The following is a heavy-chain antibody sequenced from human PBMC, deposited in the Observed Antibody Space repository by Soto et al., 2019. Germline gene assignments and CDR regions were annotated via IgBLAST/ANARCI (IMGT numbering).Heavy chain of an antibody. V-gene: IGHV1-2*02. D-gene: IGHD2-2*02. J-gene: IGHJ1*01. CDR2: INPNSGGT. CDR3: ARDANNTPDAILAYFQH. CDR1: GYTFTGYY. Sequence: ASVKVSCKASGYTFTGYYMHWVRQAPGQGLEWMGWINPNSGGTNYAQKFQGRVTMTRDTSISTAYMELSKLRSDDTAVYYCARDANNTPDAILAYFQHWGQGTLVTVSS.